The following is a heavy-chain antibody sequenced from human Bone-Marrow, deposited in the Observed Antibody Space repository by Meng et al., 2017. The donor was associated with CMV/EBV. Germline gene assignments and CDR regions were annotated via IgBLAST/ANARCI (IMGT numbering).Heavy chain of an antibody. D-gene: IGHD5-24*01. CDR2: IYGSST. V-gene: IGHV3-23*03. CDR1: EFTFSNFA. Sequence: GGSLRLSCAAPEFTFSNFAMSWVRQAPGKGLEWISLIYGSSTYYADSVRGRFTISRDDSKNTLYLQMNNLRAEDTAVYYCAKGWRQFSIFDYWGQGTLVAASS. J-gene: IGHJ4*02. CDR3: AKGWRQFSIFDY.